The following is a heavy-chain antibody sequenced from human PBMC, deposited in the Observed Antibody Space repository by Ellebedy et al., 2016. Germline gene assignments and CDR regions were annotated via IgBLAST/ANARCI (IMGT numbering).Heavy chain of an antibody. Sequence: GGSLRLSCAASGFTFSSYAMHRVRQAPGKGLEWVSLISYDGSNKYYADSVKGRFTISRDNSKNTLYLQMNSLRAEDTAVYYCADLDYWGQGTLVTVSS. CDR1: GFTFSSYA. V-gene: IGHV3-30-3*01. CDR2: ISYDGSNK. J-gene: IGHJ4*02. CDR3: ADLDY.